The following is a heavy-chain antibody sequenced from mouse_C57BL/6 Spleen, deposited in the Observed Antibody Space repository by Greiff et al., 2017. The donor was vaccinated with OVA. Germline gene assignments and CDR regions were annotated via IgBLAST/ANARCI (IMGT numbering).Heavy chain of an antibody. CDR1: GYSITSGYY. J-gene: IGHJ1*01. CDR3: ASEVDYYGSSYWYFDV. D-gene: IGHD1-1*01. V-gene: IGHV3-6*01. CDR2: ISYDGST. Sequence: EVQLVESGPGLVKPSQSLTLTCSVSGYSITSGYYWYWIRPFPGNKLEWMGYISYDGSTNYKPSLKNRIAITRDTSKNQFFLKLNSVTTEDTATYYCASEVDYYGSSYWYFDVWGSGTTVTVSS.